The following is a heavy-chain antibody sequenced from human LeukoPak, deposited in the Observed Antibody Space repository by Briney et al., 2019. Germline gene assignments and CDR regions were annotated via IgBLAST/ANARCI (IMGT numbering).Heavy chain of an antibody. CDR2: ITSSSSAI. J-gene: IGHJ4*02. CDR3: SRELAGYSDPFDY. CDR1: GFTFSNYN. Sequence: GGSLRLSCAASGFTFSNYNLNWVRQAPGKGLEWSSYITSSSSAIYYADSVKGRFTISRDNAKNSLYLQMNSLKTEDTAVYYCSRELAGYSDPFDYWGQGTLVTVSS. V-gene: IGHV3-48*04. D-gene: IGHD5-18*01.